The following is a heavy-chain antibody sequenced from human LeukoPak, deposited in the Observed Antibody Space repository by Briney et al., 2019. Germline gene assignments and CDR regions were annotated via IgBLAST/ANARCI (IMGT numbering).Heavy chain of an antibody. D-gene: IGHD3-10*01. CDR3: ARSSDRGSGQGDY. J-gene: IGHJ4*02. CDR2: IYYSGST. V-gene: IGHV4-31*03. CDR1: GGSISSGGNY. Sequence: SETLSLTCTVSGGSISSGGNYWSWIRQHPGKGLEWIGYIYYSGSTYYNPSLKSRVTISVDTSKNQFSLKLSSVTAADTAVYYCARSSDRGSGQGDYWGQGTLVTVSS.